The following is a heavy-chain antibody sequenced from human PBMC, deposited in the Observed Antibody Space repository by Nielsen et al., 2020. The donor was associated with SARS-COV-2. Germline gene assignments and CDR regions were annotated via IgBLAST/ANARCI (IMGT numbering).Heavy chain of an antibody. CDR2: INDSGTT. Sequence: SETLSLTCGVSGGAFSGYRWTWVRQSPGKGLEWLGEINDSGTTNYNPPLTGRVSISQDASKRQLSLKLSSVTAADTAVYYCAREGQIGFGSYYFDYWGQGTLVTVSS. CDR3: AREGQIGFGSYYFDY. CDR1: GGAFSGYR. V-gene: IGHV4-34*01. D-gene: IGHD3-10*01. J-gene: IGHJ4*02.